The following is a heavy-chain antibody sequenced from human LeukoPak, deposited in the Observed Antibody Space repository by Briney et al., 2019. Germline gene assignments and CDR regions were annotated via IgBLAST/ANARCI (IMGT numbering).Heavy chain of an antibody. CDR2: ISSSGSTI. J-gene: IGHJ6*03. Sequence: GGSLRLSCAASGFTFSDYYMSSIRQAPGKGLEWVSYISSSGSTIYYADSVKGRFTISRDNAKNSLYLQMNSLRAEDTAVYYCAREGREQWLVRLNYMDVWGKGTTVTVSS. D-gene: IGHD6-19*01. V-gene: IGHV3-11*04. CDR3: AREGREQWLVRLNYMDV. CDR1: GFTFSDYY.